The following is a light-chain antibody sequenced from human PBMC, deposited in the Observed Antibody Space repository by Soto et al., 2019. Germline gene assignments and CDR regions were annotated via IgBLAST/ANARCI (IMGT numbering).Light chain of an antibody. V-gene: IGLV2-14*01. CDR2: EVN. Sequence: QSALTQPASLSGSPGQSITISCTGTSSDIGAYDYVSWFQQHPGKAPKLMISEVNNRPSGVSNRFSGSKSGNTASLTISGLQADDEAEYFCISYKTDDTFVFGSGTQLTVL. CDR1: SSDIGAYDY. CDR3: ISYKTDDTFV. J-gene: IGLJ7*01.